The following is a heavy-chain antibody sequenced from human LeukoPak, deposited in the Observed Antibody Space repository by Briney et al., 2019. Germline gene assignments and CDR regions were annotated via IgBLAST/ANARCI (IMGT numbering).Heavy chain of an antibody. CDR3: ARTYYYDSSGYYADAFDI. D-gene: IGHD3-22*01. CDR2: IYHSGST. V-gene: IGHV4-30-2*01. Sequence: PSQTLSLNCAVSGGSISSGGYSWSWIGQPPGKGLEWIGYIYHSGSTYYNPSLNSRVTISVDRTKNQFSLKLSSVTAADTAVYYCARTYYYDSSGYYADAFDIWGQGTMVTVSS. J-gene: IGHJ3*02. CDR1: GGSISSGGYS.